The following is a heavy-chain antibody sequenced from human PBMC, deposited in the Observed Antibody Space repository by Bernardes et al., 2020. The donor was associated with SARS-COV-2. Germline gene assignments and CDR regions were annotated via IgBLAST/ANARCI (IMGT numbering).Heavy chain of an antibody. V-gene: IGHV1-69*13. D-gene: IGHD3-16*01. CDR3: ARQVRAIGAAFDS. CDR2: IVPLFGTS. CDR1: GNTFNSYG. Sequence: SVKVSCKGFGNTFNSYGITWVRQAPGQGFEWMGDIVPLFGTSNYAQKFQGRVTTTADVSTSTAYMELSSLRLEDTALYFCARQVRAIGAAFDSWGQGTLVTVSS. J-gene: IGHJ4*02.